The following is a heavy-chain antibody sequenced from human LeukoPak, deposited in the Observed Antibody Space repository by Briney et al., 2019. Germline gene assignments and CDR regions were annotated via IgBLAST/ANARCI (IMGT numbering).Heavy chain of an antibody. Sequence: PGGSLRLSCAASGFTFSSYGMHWVRQAPGKGLEWVAFIRYDGSNKYYADSVKGRFTISRDNSKNTLYLQMNSLRAEDTAVYYCAKDSGFPSYYFDYWGQGTLVTVSS. CDR3: AKDSGFPSYYFDY. D-gene: IGHD3-10*01. CDR1: GFTFSSYG. V-gene: IGHV3-30*02. CDR2: IRYDGSNK. J-gene: IGHJ4*02.